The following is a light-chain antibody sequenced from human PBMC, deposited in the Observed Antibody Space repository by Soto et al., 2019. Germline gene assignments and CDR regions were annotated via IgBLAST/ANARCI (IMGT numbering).Light chain of an antibody. CDR2: DSS. V-gene: IGKV3-11*01. Sequence: EIVLTKSPATLSWSPGERATLSCRASQSVSSYLAWYQQKPGQPPRLLIYDSSNRATGIPARFSGSGSGTDFALTISSLEPEDCAVYYCQQRSNWPSTFGGGTKVEIK. CDR3: QQRSNWPST. J-gene: IGKJ4*02. CDR1: QSVSSY.